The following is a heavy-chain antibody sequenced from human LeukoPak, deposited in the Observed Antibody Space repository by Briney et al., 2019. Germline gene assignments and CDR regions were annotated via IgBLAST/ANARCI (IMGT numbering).Heavy chain of an antibody. Sequence: GGSLRLSCAASGFTFSSYWMSWVRQAPGKGLEWVANIKQDGSEKYYVDSVKGRFTISRDNAKNTLYLQMNSLRAEDTAVYYCARSSGYYHDAFDIWGQGTMVTVSS. CDR3: ARSSGYYHDAFDI. J-gene: IGHJ3*02. D-gene: IGHD3-22*01. V-gene: IGHV3-7*01. CDR1: GFTFSSYW. CDR2: IKQDGSEK.